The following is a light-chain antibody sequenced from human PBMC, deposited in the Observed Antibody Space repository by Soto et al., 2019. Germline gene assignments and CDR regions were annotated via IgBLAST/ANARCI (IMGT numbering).Light chain of an antibody. J-gene: IGLJ2*01. CDR1: SSNIGTNT. CDR3: ASWDVSLVV. V-gene: IGLV1-44*01. Sequence: QSVLTQPPSASGTPGQRVTISCSGSSSNIGTNTVIWYQQLPGTAPKLLIYSNNQRPSGVTDRLSGSKSGTSASLAISGLQYEDEADYYCASWDVSLVVFGGGTKLTV. CDR2: SNN.